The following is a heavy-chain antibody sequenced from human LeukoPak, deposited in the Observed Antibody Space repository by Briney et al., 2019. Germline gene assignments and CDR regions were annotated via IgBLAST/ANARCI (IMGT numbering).Heavy chain of an antibody. V-gene: IGHV1-46*01. CDR1: GYTFTNYY. CDR2: INPSGGST. J-gene: IGHJ3*02. Sequence: ASVKVSCKASGYTFTNYYMHWVRQAPGQGLEWMGIINPSGGSTNYAQKFQGRVTMTRDTSTSTVYMELSSLRSDDTAVYYCARDYYDSSGFGAFDIWGQGTMVTVSS. D-gene: IGHD3-22*01. CDR3: ARDYYDSSGFGAFDI.